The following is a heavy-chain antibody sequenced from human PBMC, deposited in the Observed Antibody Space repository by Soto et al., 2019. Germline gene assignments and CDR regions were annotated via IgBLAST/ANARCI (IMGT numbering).Heavy chain of an antibody. CDR3: ARFAEYSSIPGNLDAFDI. V-gene: IGHV5-51*01. CDR1: GYSFTSYW. Sequence: GESLKISCKGSGYSFTSYWIGWVRQMPGKGLEWMGIIYPGDSDTRYSPSFQGQVTISADKSISTAYLQWSSLKASDTAMYYCARFAEYSSIPGNLDAFDIWGQGTMVTVSS. D-gene: IGHD6-6*01. CDR2: IYPGDSDT. J-gene: IGHJ3*02.